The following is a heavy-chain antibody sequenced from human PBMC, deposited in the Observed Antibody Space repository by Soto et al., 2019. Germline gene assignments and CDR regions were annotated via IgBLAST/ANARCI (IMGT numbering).Heavy chain of an antibody. CDR3: AKDKSSHRWGPGYSSHFPYYYYGMDV. Sequence: GGSLRLSCAASGFTFDDYAMHWVRQAPGKGLEWVSGTSRNSGSIGYADSVKGRFTISRDNAKNSLYLQMNRLRAEDTALYYCAKDKSSHRWGPGYSSHFPYYYYGMDVWGQGTTVTVSS. D-gene: IGHD6-13*01. CDR1: GFTFDDYA. J-gene: IGHJ6*02. V-gene: IGHV3-9*01. CDR2: TSRNSGSI.